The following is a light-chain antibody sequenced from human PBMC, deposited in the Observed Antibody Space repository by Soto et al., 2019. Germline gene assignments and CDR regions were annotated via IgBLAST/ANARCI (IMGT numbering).Light chain of an antibody. CDR3: QQYNKGPPT. CDR1: QSVXSH. Sequence: VLSHCPSTLSVSQAESLTLSCRASQSVXSHLVCYQQKPGQAPRLLXYGASTSASGSPARLSGSGSGAEFTPTISRRQYEDSVGYYWQQYNKGPPTFGQGTRVEIK. CDR2: GAS. J-gene: IGKJ5*01. V-gene: IGKV3-15*01.